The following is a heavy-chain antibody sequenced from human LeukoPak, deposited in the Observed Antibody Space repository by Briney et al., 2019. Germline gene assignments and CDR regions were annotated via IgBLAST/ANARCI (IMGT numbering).Heavy chain of an antibody. CDR1: EYTFTTYW. CDR3: ARPYYDSSGYYFDY. D-gene: IGHD3-22*01. V-gene: IGHV5-51*01. J-gene: IGHJ4*02. CDR2: IYPGDSDT. Sequence: GESLKISCKVSEYTFTTYWIGWVRQMPGKGLEWMGIIYPGDSDTRYSPSFQGQVTISADKSISTAYLQWSSLKASDTAMYYCARPYYDSSGYYFDYWGQGTLVTVSS.